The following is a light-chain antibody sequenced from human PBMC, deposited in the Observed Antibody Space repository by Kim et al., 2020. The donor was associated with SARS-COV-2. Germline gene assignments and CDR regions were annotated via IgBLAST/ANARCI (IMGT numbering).Light chain of an antibody. Sequence: QSALTQPPSASGSPGQSVTISCTGTSSDVGGCNYVSWYQQHPGKAPKVMIYEVSKRPSGVPDRFSGSKSGNTASLTVSGLQAEDEADYYCSSYAGSNNRVFGTGTKVTVL. CDR3: SSYAGSNNRV. J-gene: IGLJ1*01. V-gene: IGLV2-8*01. CDR2: EVS. CDR1: SSDVGGCNY.